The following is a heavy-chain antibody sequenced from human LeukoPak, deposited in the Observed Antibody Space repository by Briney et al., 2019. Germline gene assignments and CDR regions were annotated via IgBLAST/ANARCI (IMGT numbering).Heavy chain of an antibody. Sequence: GGSLRLSCAASGFTFSRYWMSWVRQAPGKGPEWVANIKQDGSEKHYVDSVKGRFTISRDNAKNSLYLQMNSLRAEDTAAYYCARDRRSKAAFDIWGEGTMVTVS. CDR1: GFTFSRYW. D-gene: IGHD4-11*01. CDR2: IKQDGSEK. CDR3: ARDRRSKAAFDI. J-gene: IGHJ3*02. V-gene: IGHV3-7*01.